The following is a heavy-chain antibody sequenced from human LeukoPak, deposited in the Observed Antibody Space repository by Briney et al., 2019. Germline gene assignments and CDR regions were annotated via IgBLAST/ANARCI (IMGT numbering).Heavy chain of an antibody. Sequence: PSETLSLXCTVSGGSISSSSYYWGWIRQPPGKGLEWIGSIYYSGSTYYNPSLKSRVTISVDTSKNQFSLKLTSVTAADTAVYYCARDLEGIDSRSWYSYYYMDVWGKGTTVTVS. D-gene: IGHD6-13*01. CDR2: IYYSGST. CDR3: ARDLEGIDSRSWYSYYYMDV. V-gene: IGHV4-39*07. J-gene: IGHJ6*03. CDR1: GGSISSSSYY.